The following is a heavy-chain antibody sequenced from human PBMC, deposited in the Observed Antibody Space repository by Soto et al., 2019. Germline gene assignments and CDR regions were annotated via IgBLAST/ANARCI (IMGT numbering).Heavy chain of an antibody. CDR2: IIPIFGTA. J-gene: IGHJ6*02. CDR1: GGTFGSYA. CDR3: ARWGTAAAGNRYYYYYGMDV. D-gene: IGHD6-13*01. V-gene: IGHV1-69*13. Sequence: SVKVSCKASGGTFGSYAISWVRQAPGQGLEWMGGIIPIFGTANYAQKFQGRVTITADESTSTAYMELSSLRSEDTAVYYCARWGTAAAGNRYYYYYGMDVWGQGTTVTVSS.